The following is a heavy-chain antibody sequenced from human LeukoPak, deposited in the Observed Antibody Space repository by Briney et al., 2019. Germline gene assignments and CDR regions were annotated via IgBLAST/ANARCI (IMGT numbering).Heavy chain of an antibody. CDR2: IYYSGST. V-gene: IGHV4-59*08. CDR1: GGSIRGFY. CDR3: ARHSAATAYFDY. D-gene: IGHD6-25*01. Sequence: SETLSLTCTVSGGSIRGFYWSWVRQPPGKGLEWIGYIYYSGSTNYIPSLKSRVTISVDTSNNQFSLKLSSVTAADTAIYYCARHSAATAYFDYWGQGALVTVSS. J-gene: IGHJ4*02.